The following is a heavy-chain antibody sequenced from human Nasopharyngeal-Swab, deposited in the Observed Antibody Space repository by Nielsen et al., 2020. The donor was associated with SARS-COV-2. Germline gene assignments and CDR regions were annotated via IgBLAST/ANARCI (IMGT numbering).Heavy chain of an antibody. J-gene: IGHJ6*02. CDR3: ARGGIGAARPPNYYYYGMDV. CDR1: GYTFTSYY. D-gene: IGHD6-6*01. V-gene: IGHV1-46*01. Sequence: ASVKVSCKASGYTFTSYYMHWVRQDPGQGLEWMGIINPSGGSTSYAQKFQGRVTMTRDTSTSTVYMELSSLRSEDTAVYYCARGGIGAARPPNYYYYGMDVWGQGTTVTVSS. CDR2: INPSGGST.